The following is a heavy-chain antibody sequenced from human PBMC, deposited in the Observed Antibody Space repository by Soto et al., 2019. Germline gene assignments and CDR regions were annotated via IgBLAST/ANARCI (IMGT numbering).Heavy chain of an antibody. Sequence: GGSLRLSCASSGVTFSSYAMIWVRQATGKGLERVSAISGSGGSTYYADSVKGRFTISRDNSKNTLYLQMNSLRAEDTAVYYCAKEGYYYDSSGHYYYGMDVWGQGTTVTVSS. CDR1: GVTFSSYA. J-gene: IGHJ6*02. CDR3: AKEGYYYDSSGHYYYGMDV. D-gene: IGHD3-22*01. V-gene: IGHV3-23*01. CDR2: ISGSGGST.